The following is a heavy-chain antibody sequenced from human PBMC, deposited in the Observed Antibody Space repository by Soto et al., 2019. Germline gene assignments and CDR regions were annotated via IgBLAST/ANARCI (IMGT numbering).Heavy chain of an antibody. D-gene: IGHD5-12*01. J-gene: IGHJ4*02. V-gene: IGHV3-30-3*01. CDR2: ILYDGSNK. CDR3: AAELGNSGYIGHDY. CDR1: GFTFSSYA. Sequence: QVQLVESGGGVVQPGRSLRLSCAASGFTFSSYAMHWVRQAPGKGLEWVAVILYDGSNKYYADSVQGRFTISRDNSKNPLYLQMNSLRAEDTAVYYCAAELGNSGYIGHDYWGQGTLVTVSS.